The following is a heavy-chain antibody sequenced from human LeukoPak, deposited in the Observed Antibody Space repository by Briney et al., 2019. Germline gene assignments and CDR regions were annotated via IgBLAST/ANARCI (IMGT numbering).Heavy chain of an antibody. CDR3: ARCRYDTLGGDSFDV. CDR2: ISSSGAYT. CDR1: GFNVTRYS. V-gene: IGHV3-21*01. J-gene: IGHJ3*01. Sequence: GGSLRLSCVASGFNVTRYSMHWVRQSPGKGLAWVSSISSSGAYTYYADSLRGRFTISRDNAKSSLYLQMNSLRDGDTALYYCARCRYDTLGGDSFDVWGQGTMVTVSS. D-gene: IGHD5-12*01.